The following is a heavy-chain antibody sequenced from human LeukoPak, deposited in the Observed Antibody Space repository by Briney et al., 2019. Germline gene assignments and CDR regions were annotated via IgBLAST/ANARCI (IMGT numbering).Heavy chain of an antibody. D-gene: IGHD4-17*01. CDR2: IHTSGDT. CDR1: GFTFSSNY. V-gene: IGHV3-53*01. CDR3: IVFGDSNH. Sequence: PGGSLRLSCAASGFTFSSNYMSWVRQAPGKGLEWVSAIHTSGDTCYADSVKGRFTISRDTSKNTLYLQINSLRVEDTAVYYCIVFGDSNHWGQGTLVTVSS. J-gene: IGHJ5*02.